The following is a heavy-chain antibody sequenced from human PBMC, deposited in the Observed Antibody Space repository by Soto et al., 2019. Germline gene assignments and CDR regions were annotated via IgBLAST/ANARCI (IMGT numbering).Heavy chain of an antibody. CDR2: IYLGGSI. CDR1: GGSISSGY. V-gene: IGHV4-59*01. D-gene: IGHD3-22*01. CDR3: ARVYYYDSSGPGDAFDI. Sequence: SETLSLTCSVSGGSISSGYWTWIRHPPGKGLGWIGYIYLGGSINYNPSLKSRVIISVDTAKNQFSLSLSSVTAADTAVYYCARVYYYDSSGPGDAFDIWGQGTMVTVSS. J-gene: IGHJ3*02.